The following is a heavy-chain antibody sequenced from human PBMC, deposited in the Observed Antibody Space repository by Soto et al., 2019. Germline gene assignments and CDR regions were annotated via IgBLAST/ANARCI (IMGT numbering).Heavy chain of an antibody. CDR2: VSASGLNT. J-gene: IGHJ4*02. D-gene: IGHD5-18*01. V-gene: IGHV3-23*01. Sequence: EVQLLESGGKLGQPGGSLTLSCAASGFTFSTYAMAWVRQAPGKGLEWVSGVSASGLNTDYADPVKGRFYISRDNSKNTVTLHMTSLKAEDTALYYCAKDRTPRTSGYVFDYWGQGTPVTVSS. CDR1: GFTFSTYA. CDR3: AKDRTPRTSGYVFDY.